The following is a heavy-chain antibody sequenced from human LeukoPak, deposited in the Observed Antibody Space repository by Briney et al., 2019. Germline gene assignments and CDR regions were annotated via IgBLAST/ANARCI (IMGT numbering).Heavy chain of an antibody. CDR1: GGTFSGDY. J-gene: IGHJ4*02. CDR2: IYYSGSP. CDR3: ARGFRYGPPDY. V-gene: IGHV4-59*01. Sequence: SETLSLTCAVYGGTFSGDYWNWIRQPPGKGLEWIGYIYYSGSPNYNPSLKSRVTISVDTSKNQFSLKLSSVTAADTAMYYCARGFRYGPPDYWGQGTLVTVSS. D-gene: IGHD3-9*01.